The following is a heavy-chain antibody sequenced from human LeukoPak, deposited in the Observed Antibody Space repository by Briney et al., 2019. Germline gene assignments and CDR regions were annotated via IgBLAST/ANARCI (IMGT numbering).Heavy chain of an antibody. V-gene: IGHV1-8*01. J-gene: IGHJ5*02. CDR1: GYTFTSYD. Sequence: ASVEVSCKASGYTFTSYDINWVRQATGQGLEWMGWMNPNSGNTGYAQKFQGRVTMTRNTSISTAYMELSSLRSEDTAVYYCARGVGSMVRGVIWFDPWGQGTLVTVSS. CDR2: MNPNSGNT. D-gene: IGHD3-10*01. CDR3: ARGVGSMVRGVIWFDP.